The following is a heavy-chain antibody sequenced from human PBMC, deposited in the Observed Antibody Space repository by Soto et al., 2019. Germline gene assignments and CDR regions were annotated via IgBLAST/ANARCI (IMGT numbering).Heavy chain of an antibody. CDR1: GYTFTSYD. CDR3: ARGVSYDFWSGRWGVYYYGMDV. D-gene: IGHD3-3*01. J-gene: IGHJ6*02. CDR2: MNPNSGNT. Sequence: QVQLVQSGAEVKKPGASVKVSCKASGYTFTSYDINWVRQATGQGLEWMGWMNPNSGNTGYAQKFQGRVTMTRNTSISTAYMELSSLRSEDTAVYYCARGVSYDFWSGRWGVYYYGMDVWGQGTTVTVSS. V-gene: IGHV1-8*01.